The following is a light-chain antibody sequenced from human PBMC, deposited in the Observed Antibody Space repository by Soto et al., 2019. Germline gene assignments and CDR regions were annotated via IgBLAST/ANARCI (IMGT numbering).Light chain of an antibody. J-gene: IGKJ5*01. CDR3: QQYGGSPRIT. Sequence: EIVLTQSPGTLSLSPGERATXXXXXXXXXXXXXXXWYQQRPGQPPRLLIYGASNRATGIPDRFSGSGSGTDFTLIINRLEPEDVAIYYCQQYGGSPRITFGQGTRLEIK. CDR2: GAS. CDR1: XXXXXXX. V-gene: IGKV3-20*01.